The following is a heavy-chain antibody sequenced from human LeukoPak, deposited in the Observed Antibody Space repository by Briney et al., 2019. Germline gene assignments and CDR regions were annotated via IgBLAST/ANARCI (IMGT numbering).Heavy chain of an antibody. Sequence: ASVKVSCKVSGYTLTELSMHWVRQAPGKGLEWMGGFDPEDGETIYAQKFQGRVTMTEDTSTDTAYMELSSLRSEDTAVYYCATFGGYCSNTSCYGSPQIYYYYYGMDVWGQGTTVTVSS. CDR1: GYTLTELS. J-gene: IGHJ6*02. CDR2: FDPEDGET. CDR3: ATFGGYCSNTSCYGSPQIYYYYYGMDV. V-gene: IGHV1-24*01. D-gene: IGHD2-2*01.